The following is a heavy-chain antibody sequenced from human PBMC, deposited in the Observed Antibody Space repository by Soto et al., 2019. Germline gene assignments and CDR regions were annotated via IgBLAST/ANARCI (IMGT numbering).Heavy chain of an antibody. CDR1: GFTFSNAW. Sequence: GGSLRLSCAASGFTFSNAWMNWVRQAPGKGLEWVGRIKSKTDGGTTDYAAPVKGRFTISRDDSKNTLYLQMNSLKTEDTAVYYCTTGHLGYCSSTSCYAGYFYGMDVWGQGTTVTVSS. CDR2: IKSKTDGGTT. D-gene: IGHD2-2*01. CDR3: TTGHLGYCSSTSCYAGYFYGMDV. J-gene: IGHJ6*02. V-gene: IGHV3-15*07.